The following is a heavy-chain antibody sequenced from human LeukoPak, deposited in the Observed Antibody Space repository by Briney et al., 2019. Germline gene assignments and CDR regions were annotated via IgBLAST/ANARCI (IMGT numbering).Heavy chain of an antibody. CDR3: ARALRLGGCSSTSCYVVVSISYWFDP. D-gene: IGHD2-2*01. V-gene: IGHV1-8*01. Sequence: ASVEVSCKASGYTFTSYDINWVRQATGQGLEWMGWMNDNSGNTGYAQKFQGRVTMTRNTSISTAYMELSSLRSEDTAVYYCARALRLGGCSSTSCYVVVSISYWFDPWGQGTLVTVSS. CDR1: GYTFTSYD. CDR2: MNDNSGNT. J-gene: IGHJ5*02.